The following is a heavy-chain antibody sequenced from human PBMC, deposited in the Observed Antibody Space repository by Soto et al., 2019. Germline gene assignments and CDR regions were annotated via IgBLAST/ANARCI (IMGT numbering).Heavy chain of an antibody. V-gene: IGHV4-4*07. D-gene: IGHD6-19*01. J-gene: IGHJ6*02. CDR2: IYTSGGT. CDR3: ARATVAGFDYGMDV. CDR1: GGSISTYY. Sequence: SETLSLTCTVSGGSISTYYWSWIRQPAGKALEWIGRIYTSGGTNYNPSLKSRVTMSGDTSKKQFTLKMSSVTAADTAVYYCARATVAGFDYGMDVWGQGTTVTVSS.